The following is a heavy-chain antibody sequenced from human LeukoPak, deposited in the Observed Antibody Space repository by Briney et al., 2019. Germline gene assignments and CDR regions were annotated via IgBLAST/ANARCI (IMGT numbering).Heavy chain of an antibody. Sequence: SSETLSLTCAVYGGSFSGYYWSWIRQPPGKGLEWIGEINHSGSTNYNPSLKSRVTMSVDTSKNQFSLKLSSVTAADTAVYYCARDGNYDILTGYYNYFDYWGQGTLVTVSS. CDR1: GGSFSGYY. J-gene: IGHJ4*02. CDR2: INHSGST. V-gene: IGHV4-34*01. D-gene: IGHD3-9*01. CDR3: ARDGNYDILTGYYNYFDY.